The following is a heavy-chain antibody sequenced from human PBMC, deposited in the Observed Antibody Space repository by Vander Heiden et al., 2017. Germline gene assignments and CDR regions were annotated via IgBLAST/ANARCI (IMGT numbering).Heavy chain of an antibody. CDR2: IKQDGSEK. D-gene: IGHD3-3*01. J-gene: IGHJ4*02. V-gene: IGHV3-7*01. Sequence: EMQLVESGGGLVQRGGSLRLSCAASGGPVRPYWIPWVRHGPRKGLEWVANIKQDGSEKYYVDSVKGRFTIPRDNAKNSLYLQMTSLSAEDTAVYYCASDTIFGVVIGFAYWGQGTLVTVSS. CDR1: GGPVRPYW. CDR3: ASDTIFGVVIGFAY.